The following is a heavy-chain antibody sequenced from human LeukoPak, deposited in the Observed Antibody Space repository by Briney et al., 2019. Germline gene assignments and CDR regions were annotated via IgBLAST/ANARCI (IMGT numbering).Heavy chain of an antibody. CDR1: GFTFSSYW. CDR3: ARDRGDGIGLD. Sequence: PGGSLRLSCAAFGFTFSSYWMSWVRQAPGNGLEWVANIKQDGSEKDYVDSVKGRFTISRDNAKNSLYLQMNSLRAEDTAVYYCARDRGDGIGLDWGQGTLVTVSS. J-gene: IGHJ4*02. V-gene: IGHV3-7*01. D-gene: IGHD2-21*01. CDR2: IKQDGSEK.